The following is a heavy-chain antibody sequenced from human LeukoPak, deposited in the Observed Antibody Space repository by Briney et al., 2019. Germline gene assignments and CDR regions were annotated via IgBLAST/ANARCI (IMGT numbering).Heavy chain of an antibody. D-gene: IGHD2-15*01. Sequence: GGSLRLSCAASGFIFTSYGMHWVRQAPGKGLEWVSFIRYDGSDIDYADSAKGRFTISRDNSKNTLYLQMNSLRAEDTAVYYCAKSQLGYCSGGSCYPFDYWGQGTLVTVSS. CDR3: AKSQLGYCSGGSCYPFDY. J-gene: IGHJ4*02. V-gene: IGHV3-30*02. CDR2: IRYDGSDI. CDR1: GFIFTSYG.